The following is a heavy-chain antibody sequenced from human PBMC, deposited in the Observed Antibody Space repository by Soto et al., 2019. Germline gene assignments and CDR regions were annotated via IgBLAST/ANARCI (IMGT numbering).Heavy chain of an antibody. Sequence: EVQMLASGGGLGQPGGSLRLSCAASGFKFSNYAMSWVRQAPGKGLEWVSLISATGGGTYYADSVKGRFTISRDNSHNTLYLQVHSLTAKDTAVYYCAKDRRAGGNSAFYFDLWGQGAQVTVSS. CDR3: AKDRRAGGNSAFYFDL. CDR1: GFKFSNYA. V-gene: IGHV3-23*01. J-gene: IGHJ5*02. D-gene: IGHD3-16*01. CDR2: ISATGGGT.